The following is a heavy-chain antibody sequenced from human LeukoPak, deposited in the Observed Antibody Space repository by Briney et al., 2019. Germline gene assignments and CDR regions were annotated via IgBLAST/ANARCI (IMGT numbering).Heavy chain of an antibody. CDR2: INPNSGGT. Sequence: GASVKVSCKASGYTFTGYYMNWVRQAPGQGLGWMGWINPNSGGTNHAQKFQGRVTMTRDTSISTAYMELSSLRSDDTAVYYCARSRTPTIFEGKGGDFDYWGQGTLVTVSS. J-gene: IGHJ4*02. CDR3: ARSRTPTIFEGKGGDFDY. CDR1: GYTFTGYY. D-gene: IGHD3-3*01. V-gene: IGHV1-2*02.